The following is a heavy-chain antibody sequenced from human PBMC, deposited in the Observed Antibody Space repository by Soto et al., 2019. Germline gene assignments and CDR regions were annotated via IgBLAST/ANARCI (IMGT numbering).Heavy chain of an antibody. D-gene: IGHD4-17*01. J-gene: IGHJ3*02. CDR3: ARGGYGDYRQPAFDI. V-gene: IGHV1-69*12. Sequence: QVQLVQSGAEVKKPGSSVKVSCKASGGTFSSYAISWVRQAPGQGLEWMGGIIPIFGTANYAQKFQGRVTIXXDXSXITAYMELSSLRSEDTAVYYCARGGYGDYRQPAFDIWGQGTMVTVSS. CDR2: IIPIFGTA. CDR1: GGTFSSYA.